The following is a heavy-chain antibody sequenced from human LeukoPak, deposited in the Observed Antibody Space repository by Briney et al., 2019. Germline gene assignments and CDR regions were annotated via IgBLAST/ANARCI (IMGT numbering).Heavy chain of an antibody. V-gene: IGHV1-8*01. J-gene: IGHJ6*03. CDR1: GYTFTSYD. CDR2: MNPNSGNT. D-gene: IGHD3-9*01. CDR3: ARLARDVLRYFDWSYYYYMDV. Sequence: ASVKVSCKASGYTFTSYDINWVRQATGQGLEWMGWMNPNSGNTGYAQKFQGRVTMTRNTSISTAYMELSSLRSENTAVYYCARLARDVLRYFDWSYYYYMDVWGKGTTVTISS.